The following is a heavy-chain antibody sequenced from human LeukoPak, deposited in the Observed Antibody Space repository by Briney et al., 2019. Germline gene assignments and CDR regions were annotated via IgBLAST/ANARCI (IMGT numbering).Heavy chain of an antibody. Sequence: PGGSLRLSCAASGFTFRTYWMSWVRQAPGKGLEWVANIKQDASEKYYVDSVKGRFSISRDNAKNSLYLQMNSLRLEDTAVYYCARDEAGSTSWFLYWGQGTLVTVSS. J-gene: IGHJ4*02. CDR3: ARDEAGSTSWFLY. V-gene: IGHV3-7*01. CDR1: GFTFRTYW. CDR2: IKQDASEK. D-gene: IGHD6-13*01.